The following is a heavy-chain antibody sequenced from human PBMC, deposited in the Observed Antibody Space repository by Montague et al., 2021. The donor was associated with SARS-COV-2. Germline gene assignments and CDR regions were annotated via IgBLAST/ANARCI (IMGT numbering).Heavy chain of an antibody. CDR1: GGSFSDSH. V-gene: IGHV4-34*01. D-gene: IGHD3-22*01. Sequence: SETLSLTCAVYGGSFSDSHWSWLRQPPGKGLEWIGEINQSGSTKYNPSLKSRVTISVDTSKNQFSLKLSPLTAADTAVYHCARGQSGITMIVVAILGVEFYFDNWGQGTLVTVSS. J-gene: IGHJ4*02. CDR3: ARGQSGITMIVVAILGVEFYFDN. CDR2: INQSGST.